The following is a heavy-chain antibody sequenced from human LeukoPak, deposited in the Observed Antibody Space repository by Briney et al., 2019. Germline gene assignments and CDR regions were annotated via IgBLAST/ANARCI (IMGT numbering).Heavy chain of an antibody. CDR2: ISSSGSTI. CDR3: ASGVSASRY. J-gene: IGHJ4*02. V-gene: IGHV3-11*04. CDR1: GFTFSDYY. Sequence: GGSLRLSCAASGFTFSDYYMSWIRQAPGKGLEWASYISSSGSTIYYADSVKGRFTISRDNVKKSLYLQMDSLRVEDTAVYYCASGVSASRYWGQGTLVTVSS.